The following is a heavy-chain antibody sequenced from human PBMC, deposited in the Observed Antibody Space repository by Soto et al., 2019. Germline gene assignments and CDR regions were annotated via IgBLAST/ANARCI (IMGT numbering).Heavy chain of an antibody. V-gene: IGHV3-15*07. CDR2: LKSKTDGGTT. CDR1: GFTFSNAW. J-gene: IGHJ6*02. Sequence: GGSLRLSCAASGFTFSNAWMNWVRQGPGKGLEWVGLLKSKTDGGTTDYAAPVKGRFTISRDDSKNTLYLQMNSLKTEDTAVYYCTTDLTDILPWDVWGQGTTVTVS. D-gene: IGHD3-9*01. CDR3: TTDLTDILPWDV.